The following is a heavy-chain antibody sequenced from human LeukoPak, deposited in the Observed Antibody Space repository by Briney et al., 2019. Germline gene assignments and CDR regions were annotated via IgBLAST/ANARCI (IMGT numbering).Heavy chain of an antibody. D-gene: IGHD3-22*01. CDR3: ARSSYYDSSGYYYVSGYYFDY. CDR2: INSDGSSS. CDR1: GFTFSSYW. V-gene: IGHV3-74*01. J-gene: IGHJ4*02. Sequence: GGSLRLSCAASGFTFSSYWMPWVRQAPGKGLVWVSRINSDGSSSSYADSVKGRFTISRDNAKNTLYVQMNSLRAEDTAVYYCARSSYYDSSGYYYVSGYYFDYWGQGTLVTVSS.